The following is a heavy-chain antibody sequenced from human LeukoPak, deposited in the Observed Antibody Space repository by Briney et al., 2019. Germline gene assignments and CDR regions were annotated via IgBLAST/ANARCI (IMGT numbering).Heavy chain of an antibody. Sequence: GGSLRLSCAAYGFTFSTYGMHWVRQAPGKGLEWVAFIRSDGSNTYYADSVKGRFTISRDNSKNTLYMQMNSLRAEDTAVYYCARDRSTARFDYWGQGTLVTVSS. CDR2: IRSDGSNT. CDR3: ARDRSTARFDY. V-gene: IGHV3-30*02. CDR1: GFTFSTYG. J-gene: IGHJ4*02. D-gene: IGHD1-14*01.